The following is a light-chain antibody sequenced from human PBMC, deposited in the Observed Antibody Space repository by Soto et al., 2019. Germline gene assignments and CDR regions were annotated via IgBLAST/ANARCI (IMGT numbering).Light chain of an antibody. CDR1: SSNIGAGYD. CDR2: GNS. CDR3: QSYDSSLISLYV. J-gene: IGLJ1*01. V-gene: IGLV1-40*01. Sequence: QSVLTQPPSVSGAPGQRVTISCTGSSSNIGAGYDVHWYQQLPGTAPKLLIYGNSNRPSGVPDRFSGSKSGTSASLAITGLQAEDDAYYYCQSYDSSLISLYVFGTGTNVTVL.